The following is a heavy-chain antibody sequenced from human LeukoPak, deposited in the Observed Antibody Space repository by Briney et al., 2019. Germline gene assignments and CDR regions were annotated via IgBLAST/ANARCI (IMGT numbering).Heavy chain of an antibody. V-gene: IGHV4-30-4*01. CDR1: GGSISSGDYY. J-gene: IGHJ3*02. CDR2: IYYSGST. CDR3: ARVIPYSSGRMDDDAFDI. Sequence: SETLSLTCTVSGGSISSGDYYWSWIRQPPGKGLEWIGYIYYSGSTYYNPSLKSRVTISVDTSKNQFSLKLSSVTAADTAVYYCARVIPYSSGRMDDDAFDIWGQGTMVTVSS. D-gene: IGHD6-19*01.